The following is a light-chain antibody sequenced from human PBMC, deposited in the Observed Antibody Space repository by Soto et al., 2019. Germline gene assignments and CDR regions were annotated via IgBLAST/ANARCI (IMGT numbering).Light chain of an antibody. CDR3: QPSYSTPRT. Sequence: DIQITQSRSSLSASVGDRVTITCRASQSISSYLNWYQQKPGKAPKLLIYAASSLQSGVPSRFSGSGSGTDFTLTISSLQPEDFATYYCQPSYSTPRTFGQWTKVEIK. CDR2: AAS. J-gene: IGKJ1*01. V-gene: IGKV1-39*01. CDR1: QSISSY.